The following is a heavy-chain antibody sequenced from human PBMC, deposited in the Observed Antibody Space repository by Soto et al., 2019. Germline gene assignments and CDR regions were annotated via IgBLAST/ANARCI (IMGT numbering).Heavy chain of an antibody. CDR3: ARVSFLAPVTGAEIFDF. J-gene: IGHJ3*01. D-gene: IGHD2-21*02. CDR1: GYSFTSYD. V-gene: IGHV1-8*01. Sequence: QVQLVQSGAEVKKPGASVKVSCKASGYSFTSYDMNWVRQAPGQELEWMGWVNPNSGDTDYAQKFHDRVTMTTDPSIRTAYMELSSLRSEDTAVYYCARVSFLAPVTGAEIFDFWGQGTMVTVSS. CDR2: VNPNSGDT.